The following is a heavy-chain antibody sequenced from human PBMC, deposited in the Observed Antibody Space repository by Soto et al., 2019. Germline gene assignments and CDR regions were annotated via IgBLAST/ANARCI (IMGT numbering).Heavy chain of an antibody. CDR1: GFSLSTGGVG. D-gene: IGHD2-21*02. J-gene: IGHJ6*02. V-gene: IGHV2-5*02. CDR2: IYWDDDK. CDR3: AHSRCGGDCLRSYSSHYSFGMDV. Sequence: QITLKESGPTLVKPTQTLTLTCTFSGFSLSTGGVGVGWIRQPPGKALEWLALIYWDDDKRYSPSLKSRLTVTKATSNNPLVLTMTNMDPVDTATYYCAHSRCGGDCLRSYSSHYSFGMDVWGQGTTVTVSS.